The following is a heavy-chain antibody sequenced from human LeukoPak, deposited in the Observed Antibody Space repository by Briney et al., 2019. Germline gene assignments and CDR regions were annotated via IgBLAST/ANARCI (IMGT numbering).Heavy chain of an antibody. D-gene: IGHD5-18*01. Sequence: SGPTLVNPTQTLTLTCTFSGFSLSTSGVGVGWIRQPPGKALEWLALIYWDDDKRYSPSLKSRLTITKDTSKNQVVLTITNMDPVDTATYYCAQIIQLWSSNWFDPWGQGTLVTVSS. J-gene: IGHJ5*02. V-gene: IGHV2-5*02. CDR1: GFSLSTSGVG. CDR3: AQIIQLWSSNWFDP. CDR2: IYWDDDK.